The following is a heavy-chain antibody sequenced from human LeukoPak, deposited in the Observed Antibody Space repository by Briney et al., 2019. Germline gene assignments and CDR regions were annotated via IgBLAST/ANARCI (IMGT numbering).Heavy chain of an antibody. J-gene: IGHJ4*02. D-gene: IGHD6-13*01. CDR1: GFTFSAAW. V-gene: IGHV3-15*01. CDR3: TTVGSSWGFDY. CDR2: IKNRSDGGAT. Sequence: GGSLRLSCAASGFTFSAAWMTWVRQTPGKGLECVDRIKNRSDGGATDYPTPVKGRFAISRDDSKNTLYLQMNSLKIEDTGVYYCTTVGSSWGFDYWGQGTLVTVSS.